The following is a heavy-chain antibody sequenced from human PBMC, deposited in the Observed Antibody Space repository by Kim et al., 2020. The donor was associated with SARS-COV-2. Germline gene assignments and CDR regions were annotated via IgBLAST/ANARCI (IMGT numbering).Heavy chain of an antibody. CDR1: GGSFSVYY. V-gene: IGHV4-34*01. CDR3: GKENYYYGMDV. CDR2: INHSGST. J-gene: IGHJ6*02. Sequence: SETLSLTCAVYGGSFSVYYWSWIRQPSGKGLEWIGEINHSGSTNYNPSLKSRVTISVDTSKNQFSLKLSSVTAADTAVYYCGKENYYYGMDVWGQGTTVT.